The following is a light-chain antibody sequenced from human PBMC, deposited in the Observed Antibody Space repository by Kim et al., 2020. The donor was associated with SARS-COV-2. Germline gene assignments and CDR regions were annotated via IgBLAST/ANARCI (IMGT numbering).Light chain of an antibody. CDR1: QSVSSSY. Sequence: PGERATLACRASQSVSSSYLAWYQQRPGQAPRLLIYGASSRATGIPDRFSGSGSGTDFTLTISRLEPEDFAVYYCQQYGSSPPITFGQGTRLEIK. CDR2: GAS. CDR3: QQYGSSPPIT. J-gene: IGKJ5*01. V-gene: IGKV3-20*01.